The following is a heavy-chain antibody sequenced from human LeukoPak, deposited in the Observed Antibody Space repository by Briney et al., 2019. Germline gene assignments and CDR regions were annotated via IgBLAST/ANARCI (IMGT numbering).Heavy chain of an antibody. V-gene: IGHV1-46*01. Sequence: ASVKVSCKASGYTFTSYYMHWVRQPPGQGLEWMGIINPSGGSTSYAQKFQGRGTMTRDTYTSTVYLELSSLRSEDTAVYYCARDGISSSWYGGRNSFGPWGQGTLVTGSS. J-gene: IGHJ5*02. CDR2: INPSGGST. CDR3: ARDGISSSWYGGRNSFGP. CDR1: GYTFTSYY. D-gene: IGHD6-13*01.